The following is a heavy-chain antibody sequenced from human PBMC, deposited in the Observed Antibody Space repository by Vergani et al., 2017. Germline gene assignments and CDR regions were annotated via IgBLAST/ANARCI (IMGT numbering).Heavy chain of an antibody. CDR1: GATFRSNT. D-gene: IGHD2-21*02. CDR3: ARDPRGYGGDPEDYYYGMDV. J-gene: IGHJ6*02. CDR2: IIPVLGKT. V-gene: IGHV1-69*09. Sequence: QVQVVQSGAEVKKSGASVKVSCKTSGATFRSNTISWVRQVPGQGLEWMGRIIPVLGKTKYAQDFQGRLTITADTSTSTGYMELTSLRSQDTAVYYCARDPRGYGGDPEDYYYGMDVWGQGTTVTVSS.